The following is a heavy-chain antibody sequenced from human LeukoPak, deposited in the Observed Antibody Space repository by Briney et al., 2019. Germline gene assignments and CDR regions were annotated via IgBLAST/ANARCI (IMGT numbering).Heavy chain of an antibody. D-gene: IGHD6-19*01. CDR1: GGSISSSDW. J-gene: IGHJ4*02. CDR3: AREGSSGWGYFDY. CDR2: IYHSGST. Sequence: PSGTLSLTCAVSGGSISSSDWWSWVRQPPGKGLEWIGEIYHSGSTNYNPSLKSRVTISVDKSKNQFSLKMSSVTAADTAVYYCAREGSSGWGYFDYWGQGTLVTVSS. V-gene: IGHV4-4*02.